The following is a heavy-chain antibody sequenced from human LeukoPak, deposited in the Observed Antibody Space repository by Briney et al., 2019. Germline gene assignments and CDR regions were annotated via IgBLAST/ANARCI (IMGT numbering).Heavy chain of an antibody. J-gene: IGHJ4*02. Sequence: QSGGSLRLSCGASGFTFSSCAMSWVRQAPGKGLEWVSAISGSGGNTYYADSVKGRFSISRDNSKNTLYLQMNSLRVEDTAVYFCAKDSPNWRSSSNWFFDYWGQGTLVTVSS. V-gene: IGHV3-23*01. CDR1: GFTFSSCA. CDR3: AKDSPNWRSSSNWFFDY. CDR2: ISGSGGNT. D-gene: IGHD2-2*01.